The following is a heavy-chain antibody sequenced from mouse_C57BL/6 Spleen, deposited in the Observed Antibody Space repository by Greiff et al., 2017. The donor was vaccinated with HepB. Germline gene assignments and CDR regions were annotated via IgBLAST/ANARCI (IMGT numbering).Heavy chain of an antibody. V-gene: IGHV1-80*01. CDR2: IYPGDGDT. J-gene: IGHJ4*01. CDR1: GYAFSSYW. CDR3: ARLDDYVAMDY. Sequence: VQLQQSGAELVKPGASVKISCKASGYAFSSYWMNWVKQRPGQGLEWIGQIYPGDGDTNYNGKFKGKATLTADKSTSTAYMQLSSLTSEDSAVYLCARLDDYVAMDYWGQGTSVTVSS.